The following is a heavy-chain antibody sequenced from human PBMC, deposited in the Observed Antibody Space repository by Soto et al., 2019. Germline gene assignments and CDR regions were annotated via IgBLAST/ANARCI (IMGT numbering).Heavy chain of an antibody. CDR2: TGLSGRTT. Sequence: GGSLRLSCAASGFPFSMSAMTWVRQAPGKGLEWVSTTGLSGRTTYYADSVKGRFTVSRDNTKNTLDLQMSSLRAEDTAVYYCATVHSTSRSFDYWGQGTLVTVSS. D-gene: IGHD6-6*01. V-gene: IGHV3-23*01. CDR3: ATVHSTSRSFDY. J-gene: IGHJ4*02. CDR1: GFPFSMSA.